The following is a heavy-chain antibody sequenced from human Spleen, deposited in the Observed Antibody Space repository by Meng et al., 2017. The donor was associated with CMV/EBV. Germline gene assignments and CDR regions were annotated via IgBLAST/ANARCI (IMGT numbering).Heavy chain of an antibody. CDR2: IRYDGSNK. D-gene: IGHD6-13*01. CDR1: GFTFSSYG. J-gene: IGHJ4*02. Sequence: EGSLRLSCAASGFTFSSYGMHWVRQAPGKGLEWVAFIRYDGSNKYYADSVKGRFTISRDNSKNTLYLQMNSLRAEDTAVYYCAKDLRAAAAPGNYWGQGTLVTVSS. V-gene: IGHV3-30*02. CDR3: AKDLRAAAAPGNY.